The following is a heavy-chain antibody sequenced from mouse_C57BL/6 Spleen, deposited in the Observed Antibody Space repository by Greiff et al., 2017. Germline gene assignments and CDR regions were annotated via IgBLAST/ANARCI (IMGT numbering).Heavy chain of an antibody. J-gene: IGHJ3*01. CDR2: IYPGDGDT. D-gene: IGHD4-1*02. CDR1: GYAFSSSW. V-gene: IGHV1-82*01. CDR3: ARWSNWDGFAY. Sequence: QVQLQQSGPELVKPGASVKISCKASGYAFSSSWMNWVKQRPGKGLEWIGRIYPGDGDTNYNGKFKGKATLTADKSSSTAYMQLSSLTSEDSAVYFCARWSNWDGFAYWGQGTLVTVSA.